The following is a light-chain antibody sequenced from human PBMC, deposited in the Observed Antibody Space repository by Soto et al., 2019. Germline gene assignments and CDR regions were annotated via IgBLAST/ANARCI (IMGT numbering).Light chain of an antibody. V-gene: IGKV3-20*01. CDR3: QQYDDSMT. CDR2: GAS. CDR1: QSISSNY. J-gene: IGKJ1*01. Sequence: IVLTQSPGTLALSPGERATLSCRASQSISSNYLAWYQQKPGQAPRLLIYGASTRATGIPDRFSGSGPGTDFTLTISRLEPEDFAVYHCQQYDDSMTFGQGTKVDIK.